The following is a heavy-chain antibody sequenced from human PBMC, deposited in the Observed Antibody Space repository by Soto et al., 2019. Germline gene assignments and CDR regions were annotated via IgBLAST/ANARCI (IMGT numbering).Heavy chain of an antibody. CDR2: ISGSGGST. D-gene: IGHD6-13*01. CDR3: AKGIDSSSWYYYYGMDV. V-gene: IGHV3-23*01. CDR1: GFTFSSYA. J-gene: IGHJ6*02. Sequence: GGSLRLSCAASGFTFSSYAMSWVRQAPGKGLEWVSAISGSGGSTYYADSVKGRFTISRDNSKNTLYLQMNSLRAEDTAVYDCAKGIDSSSWYYYYGMDVWGQGTTVTVSS.